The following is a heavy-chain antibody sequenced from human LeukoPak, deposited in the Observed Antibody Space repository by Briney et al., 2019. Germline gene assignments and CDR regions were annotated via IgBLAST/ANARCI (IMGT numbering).Heavy chain of an antibody. D-gene: IGHD5-18*01. CDR3: AKANLVYSYGSDY. Sequence: GGSLRLSCAASGFTFSSYAMSWVRQAPGKGLEWVSAISGSGGSTYYADSVRGRFTISRDNSKNTLYLQMNSLRAEDTAVYYCAKANLVYSYGSDYWGQGTLVTVSS. CDR2: ISGSGGST. V-gene: IGHV3-23*01. J-gene: IGHJ4*02. CDR1: GFTFSSYA.